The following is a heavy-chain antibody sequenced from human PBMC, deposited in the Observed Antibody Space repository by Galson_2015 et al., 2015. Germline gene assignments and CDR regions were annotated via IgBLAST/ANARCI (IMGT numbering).Heavy chain of an antibody. J-gene: IGHJ4*02. Sequence: QSGAEVKKPGESLRISCTGSGYSFTSYWTGWVRQMPGKGLEWMGVIYPGDSDTRYSPSFQGQVTMSADKSISTPYLQWSSLKASDSAMYYFASWDFGDYVPFYYCLQGTLVTVSS. CDR2: IYPGDSDT. V-gene: IGHV5-51*01. D-gene: IGHD4-17*01. CDR1: GYSFTSYW. CDR3: ASWDFGDYVPFYY.